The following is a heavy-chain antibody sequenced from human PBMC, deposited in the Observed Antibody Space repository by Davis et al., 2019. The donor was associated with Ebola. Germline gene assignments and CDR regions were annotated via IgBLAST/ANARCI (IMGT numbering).Heavy chain of an antibody. CDR1: GGTFSSYA. D-gene: IGHD5-12*01. V-gene: IGHV1-69*13. CDR3: ARVLGLVDIVATGWHYYFDY. Sequence: SVKVSCKASGGTFSSYAISWVRQAPGQGLEWMGGIIPIFGTANYAQKFQGRVTITADESTSTAYMELSSLRSEDTAVYYCARVLGLVDIVATGWHYYFDYWGQGTLVTVSS. CDR2: IIPIFGTA. J-gene: IGHJ4*02.